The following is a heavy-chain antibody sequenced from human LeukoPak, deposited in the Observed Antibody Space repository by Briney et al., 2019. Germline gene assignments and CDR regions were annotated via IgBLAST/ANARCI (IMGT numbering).Heavy chain of an antibody. CDR1: GGSFSGYY. CDR3: ARGRAIVVVITTSGTPAGGYYFDY. Sequence: PSETLSLTCAVYGGSFSGYYWSWIRQPPGKGLEWIGEINHSGSTNYNPSLKSRVTISVDTSKNQFSLKLSSVTAADTAVYYCARGRAIVVVITTSGTPAGGYYFDYWGQGTLVTVSS. CDR2: INHSGST. D-gene: IGHD3-22*01. J-gene: IGHJ4*02. V-gene: IGHV4-34*01.